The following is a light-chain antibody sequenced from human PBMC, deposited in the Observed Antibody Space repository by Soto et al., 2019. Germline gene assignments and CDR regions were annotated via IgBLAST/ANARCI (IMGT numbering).Light chain of an antibody. Sequence: EIVLTQSPGTLSLSPGERATLSCRASQRLPTSYLSWYQQRHGQAPMLLIYGVSHRAAGVPDRFSGTGSWTDFTILINRLEPEDFAVYYGHQYGGSFFNTFGQGTRLEI. CDR1: QRLPTSY. J-gene: IGKJ2*01. V-gene: IGKV3-20*01. CDR2: GVS. CDR3: HQYGGSFFNT.